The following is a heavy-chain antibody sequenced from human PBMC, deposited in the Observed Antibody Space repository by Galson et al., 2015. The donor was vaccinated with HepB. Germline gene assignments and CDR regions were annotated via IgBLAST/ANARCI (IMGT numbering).Heavy chain of an antibody. D-gene: IGHD6-19*01. CDR1: GFTFDDYA. V-gene: IGHV3-9*01. CDR2: ISWNSGNI. Sequence: SLRLSCAASGFTFDDYAMHWVRQAPGKGLEWVSGISWNSGNIGYADSVKGRITISRDNAKNSLYLQMNSLRAEDTALYYCAKDNSRGRIAVAVYFDYWGQGTLVTVSS. J-gene: IGHJ4*02. CDR3: AKDNSRGRIAVAVYFDY.